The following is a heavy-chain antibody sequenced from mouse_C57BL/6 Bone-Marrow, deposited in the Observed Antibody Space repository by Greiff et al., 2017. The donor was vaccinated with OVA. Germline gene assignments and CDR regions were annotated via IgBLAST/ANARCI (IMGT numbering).Heavy chain of an antibody. CDR3: ARGGRDLDY. D-gene: IGHD3-3*01. Sequence: QVQLQQPGAELVKPGASLKLSCTASGYTFTSYCMYWVQQRPGQGLEWIGKIRPNSGSTNYNETFKSKVTLTVDNSSSTAYMQLSSLTYEDSAVYYCARGGRDLDYWGKGTTLTVSS. CDR2: IRPNSGST. CDR1: GYTFTSYC. V-gene: IGHV1-64*01. J-gene: IGHJ2*01.